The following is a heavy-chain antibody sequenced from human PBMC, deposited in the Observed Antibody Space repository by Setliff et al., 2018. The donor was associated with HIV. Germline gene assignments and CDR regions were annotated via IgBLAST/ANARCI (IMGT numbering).Heavy chain of an antibody. J-gene: IGHJ6*02. V-gene: IGHV1-46*01. Sequence: SVTVSCKASGYTFTSYYLHWLRQAPGQGLEWMGISYPSDGRTQYAQKFQGRVTMTRDASTSTAYMELSSLRSEDTAVYYCARDCTSTTCQRHYYYAMDVWGQGTTVTVSS. CDR2: SYPSDGRT. CDR1: GYTFTSYY. D-gene: IGHD2-2*01. CDR3: ARDCTSTTCQRHYYYAMDV.